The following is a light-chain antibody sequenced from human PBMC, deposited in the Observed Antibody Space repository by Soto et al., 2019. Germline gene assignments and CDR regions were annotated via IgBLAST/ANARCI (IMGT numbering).Light chain of an antibody. J-gene: IGKJ1*01. CDR1: QSVSSSY. V-gene: IGKV3-20*01. CDR3: QQYDSSPVA. Sequence: EIVLTQSPGTLSLSPGERATLSCRASQSVSSSYLAWYQQKPGQAPRLLIYGASSRATGIPDRFSGSGSGTGFTLTISRLEREDFAVYYCQQYDSSPVAFGQGTKVEIK. CDR2: GAS.